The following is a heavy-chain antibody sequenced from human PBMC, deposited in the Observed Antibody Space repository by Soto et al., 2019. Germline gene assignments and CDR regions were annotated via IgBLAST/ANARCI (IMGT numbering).Heavy chain of an antibody. CDR3: ATPLRNYDILTGYWNGYSFDI. CDR2: FDPEDGET. CDR1: GYTLPELS. D-gene: IGHD3-9*01. Sequence: ASVKVSCKVSGYTLPELSMHWVRQAPGKGLEWMGGFDPEDGETIYAQKFQGRVTMTEDTSTDTAYMELSSLRSEDTAVYYCATPLRNYDILTGYWNGYSFDIWGQGTMVTVSS. J-gene: IGHJ3*02. V-gene: IGHV1-24*01.